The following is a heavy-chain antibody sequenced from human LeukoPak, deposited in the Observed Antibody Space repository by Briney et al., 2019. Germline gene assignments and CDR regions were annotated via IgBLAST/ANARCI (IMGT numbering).Heavy chain of an antibody. CDR3: ATASLMVRGVIMFFDY. V-gene: IGHV1-24*01. CDR1: GYTLTELS. CDR2: FDPKDGET. Sequence: GASVKVSCKVSGYTLTELSMHWVRQAPGKGLEWMGGFDPKDGETIYAQKFQGRVTMTEDTSTDTAYMELSSLRSEDTAVYYCATASLMVRGVIMFFDYWGQGTLVTVSS. D-gene: IGHD3-10*01. J-gene: IGHJ4*02.